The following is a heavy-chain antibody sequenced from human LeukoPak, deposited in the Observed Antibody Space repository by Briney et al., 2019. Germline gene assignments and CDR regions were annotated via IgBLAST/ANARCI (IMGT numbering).Heavy chain of an antibody. Sequence: GASVKVSCKASGYTFTSYGISWVRQAPGQGLEWMGWISAYNGNTNYAQKLQGRVTMTTDTSTSTAYMELRSLRSDDTAVYYCARVVPYCSSTSCYTAFCDYWGQGTLVTVSS. CDR3: ARVVPYCSSTSCYTAFCDY. J-gene: IGHJ4*02. CDR1: GYTFTSYG. V-gene: IGHV1-18*01. CDR2: ISAYNGNT. D-gene: IGHD2-2*02.